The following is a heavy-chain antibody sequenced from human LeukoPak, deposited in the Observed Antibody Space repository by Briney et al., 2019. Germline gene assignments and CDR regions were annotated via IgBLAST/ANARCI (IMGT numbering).Heavy chain of an antibody. Sequence: GGSLRLSCAASGFTFSSYLMHWVRQAPGKGLVWVSRINSDGSSTSYADSVKGRFTISRDNAKNTLYLQMNSLRAEDTAVYYCARHGGYCGGDCHDAFDIWGQGTMVTVSS. D-gene: IGHD2-21*02. CDR2: INSDGSST. V-gene: IGHV3-74*01. CDR1: GFTFSSYL. CDR3: ARHGGYCGGDCHDAFDI. J-gene: IGHJ3*02.